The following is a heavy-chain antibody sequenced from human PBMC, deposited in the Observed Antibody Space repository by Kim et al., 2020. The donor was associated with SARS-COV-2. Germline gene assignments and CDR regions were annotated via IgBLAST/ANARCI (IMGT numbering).Heavy chain of an antibody. CDR2: IIPIFGTA. D-gene: IGHD5-12*01. J-gene: IGHJ4*02. Sequence: SVKVSCKASGGTFSSYAISWVRQAPGQGLEWMGGIIPIFGTANYAQKFQGRVTITADESTSTAYMELSSLRSEDTAVYYCARVGIRDGYNRYYFDYWGQGTLVTVSS. CDR3: ARVGIRDGYNRYYFDY. V-gene: IGHV1-69*13. CDR1: GGTFSSYA.